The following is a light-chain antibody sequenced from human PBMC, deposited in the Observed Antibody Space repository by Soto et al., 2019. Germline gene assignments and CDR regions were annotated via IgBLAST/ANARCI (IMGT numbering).Light chain of an antibody. CDR2: GTS. J-gene: IGKJ5*01. CDR3: QQYSNWPIT. CDR1: KSDSSH. V-gene: IGKV3-15*01. Sequence: EIVLTHSPATLSVSPCESATLFYRASKSDSSHLAWYQQKPGQAPRLLIYGTSTRATDIPARFSGSGSGTEFTLTISSLQSEDFAVYFCQQYSNWPITFGQGTRLET.